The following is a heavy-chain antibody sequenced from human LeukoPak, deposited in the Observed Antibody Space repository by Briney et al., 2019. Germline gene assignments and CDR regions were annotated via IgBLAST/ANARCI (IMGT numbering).Heavy chain of an antibody. CDR1: GFTFSTYW. CDR3: ARAPSEIGGYYPEYFRH. J-gene: IGHJ1*01. Sequence: GWSLRLPCAASGFTFSTYWMHWVRQAPGKGLVWVSRIKSDGGTNYADSVKGRFTISRDNAKKTVSLQMNSLRPEDTGVYYCARAPSEIGGYYPEYFRHWGQGTLLTVSS. D-gene: IGHD3-22*01. CDR2: IKSDGGT. V-gene: IGHV3-74*01.